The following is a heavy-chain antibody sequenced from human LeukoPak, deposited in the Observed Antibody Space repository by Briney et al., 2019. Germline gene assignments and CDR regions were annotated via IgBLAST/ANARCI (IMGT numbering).Heavy chain of an antibody. Sequence: SETLSLTCTVSGGSFSSFYWSWIRQPPGKGLEWIGYISYSGSTNYSPSLKSRVTISLDTSKNLFSLKLSSVTAADTAVYYCARSRPLVDHRHYYYYYMDVWGKGTTVTVSS. CDR3: ARSRPLVDHRHYYYYYMDV. CDR2: ISYSGST. CDR1: GGSFSSFY. V-gene: IGHV4-59*01. D-gene: IGHD1-14*01. J-gene: IGHJ6*03.